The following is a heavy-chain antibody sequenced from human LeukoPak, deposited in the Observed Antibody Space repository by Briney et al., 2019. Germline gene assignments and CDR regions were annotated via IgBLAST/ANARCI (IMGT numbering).Heavy chain of an antibody. D-gene: IGHD4-17*01. V-gene: IGHV1-18*01. CDR2: ISAYNGNT. J-gene: IGHJ4*02. CDR3: AWSGGGTVTASFDY. Sequence: VASVQVSCQASGYTFTSYDINWVRQAPGRGLEWMGWISAYNGNTNYAQKLQGRVTMTTDTSTSTAYMELRSLGSDDTAVYYCAWSGGGTVTASFDYWGQGTLVTVSS. CDR1: GYTFTSYD.